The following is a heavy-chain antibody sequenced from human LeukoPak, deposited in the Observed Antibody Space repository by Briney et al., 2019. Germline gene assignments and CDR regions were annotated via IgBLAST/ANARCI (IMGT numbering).Heavy chain of an antibody. V-gene: IGHV4-30-2*01. J-gene: IGHJ4*02. Sequence: SQTLSLTCVASGDSISSGGYSWSWIRQPPGKGLEWIGYIYQSGNTYYNPSLKSRVTISIHWSKTQFSLRLSSVTAADTAVYYCARTPFGRHFDHWGQGTLVTVSS. CDR3: ARTPFGRHFDH. CDR2: IYQSGNT. CDR1: GDSISSGGYS. D-gene: IGHD3/OR15-3a*01.